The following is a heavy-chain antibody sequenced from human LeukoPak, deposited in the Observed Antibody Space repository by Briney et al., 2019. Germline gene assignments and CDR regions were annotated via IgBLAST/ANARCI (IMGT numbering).Heavy chain of an antibody. J-gene: IGHJ4*02. D-gene: IGHD3-22*01. V-gene: IGHV4-31*03. CDR1: GGSISSGGYY. Sequence: PSQTLSLTCTVSGGSISSGGYYWSWIRQHPGKGLEWIGYIYYSGSTYYNPSLKSRVTISVDTSKNQFSLKLSSVTAADTAVYYCARDYGSSGYFFDYWGQGTLVTVSS. CDR3: ARDYGSSGYFFDY. CDR2: IYYSGST.